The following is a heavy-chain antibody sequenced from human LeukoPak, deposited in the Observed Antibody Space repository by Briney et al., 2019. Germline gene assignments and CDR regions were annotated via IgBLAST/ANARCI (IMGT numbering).Heavy chain of an antibody. CDR1: GGSISSGGYY. CDR3: ARYHPLAVAGPYVEY. Sequence: PSETLSLTCTVSGGSISSGGYYWSWIRQPPGKGLEWIEYIYHSGSTYYNPSLKSRVTISVDRSKNQFSLKLSSVTAADTAVYYCARYHPLAVAGPYVEYWGQGTLVTVSS. CDR2: IYHSGST. D-gene: IGHD6-19*01. J-gene: IGHJ4*02. V-gene: IGHV4-30-2*01.